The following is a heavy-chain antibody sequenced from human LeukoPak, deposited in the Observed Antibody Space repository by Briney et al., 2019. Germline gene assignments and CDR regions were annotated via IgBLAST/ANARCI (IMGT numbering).Heavy chain of an antibody. D-gene: IGHD6-13*01. CDR3: ARVYGVLGSRDQQLMH. CDR2: INPSGGST. CDR1: GYTFTNYY. Sequence: ASVKVSCKASGYTFTNYYMHWVRRAPGQGLEWMGIINPSGGSTRSAQNFQDRVTMTRDTSTSTVYMELNSLRAEDTAVYYCARVYGVLGSRDQQLMHWGQGTLVSVSS. V-gene: IGHV1-46*01. J-gene: IGHJ4*02.